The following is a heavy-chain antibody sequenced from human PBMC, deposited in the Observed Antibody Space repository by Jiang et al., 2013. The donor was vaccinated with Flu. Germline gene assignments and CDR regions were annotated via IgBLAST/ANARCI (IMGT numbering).Heavy chain of an antibody. D-gene: IGHD2-15*01. CDR2: SITWEH. J-gene: IGHJ4*02. CDR3: ARLASFSIVVYAPLFDY. V-gene: IGHV4-39*01. Sequence: KGLEWIGISITWEHLLQPSLKSRVTISVDTSKNQFSLKLSSVTATDTAVYYCARLASFSIVVYAPLFDYWGQGTLVTVSS.